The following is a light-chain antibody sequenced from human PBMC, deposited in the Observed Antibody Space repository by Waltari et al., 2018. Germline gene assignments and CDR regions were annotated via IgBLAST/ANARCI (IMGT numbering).Light chain of an antibody. CDR2: HAS. CDR1: QSVGKY. V-gene: IGKV3-20*01. CDR3: QKYESIPAT. J-gene: IGKJ1*01. Sequence: EIVLTQSPGTLPLSPGERATLSCRASQSVGKYLAGYQQKPGQAPRLLLYHASIRATGIPDRFSGSGSGTDFSLTISRLEPEDFGVYYCQKYESIPATFGPGTTVEIK.